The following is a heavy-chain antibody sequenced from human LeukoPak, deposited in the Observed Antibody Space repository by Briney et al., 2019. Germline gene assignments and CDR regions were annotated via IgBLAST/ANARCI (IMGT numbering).Heavy chain of an antibody. Sequence: ASVKVSCKASGYTFTSNYIHWVRQAPGQGPEWMGMIYPRDGSTSYAQKFQGRVTVTRDTSTGTVHMELSGLRSEDTAVYYCARDQEGFDYWGQGTLVTVSS. J-gene: IGHJ4*02. CDR1: GYTFTSNY. V-gene: IGHV1-46*01. CDR2: IYPRDGST. CDR3: ARDQEGFDY.